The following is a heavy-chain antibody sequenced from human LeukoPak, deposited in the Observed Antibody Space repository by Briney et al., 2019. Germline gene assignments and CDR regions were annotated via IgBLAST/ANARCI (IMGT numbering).Heavy chain of an antibody. V-gene: IGHV3-30-3*01. CDR1: GFTFSSYA. D-gene: IGHD2-8*01. Sequence: GRSLRLSCAASGFTFSSYAMHWVRQAPGKGLEWVAVISYDGSNKYYADSVKGRFTISRDNSKNTLYLQMNSLRAEDTAVYYCARGLAVKGNGYFDYWGQGTLVTVSS. CDR2: ISYDGSNK. CDR3: ARGLAVKGNGYFDY. J-gene: IGHJ4*02.